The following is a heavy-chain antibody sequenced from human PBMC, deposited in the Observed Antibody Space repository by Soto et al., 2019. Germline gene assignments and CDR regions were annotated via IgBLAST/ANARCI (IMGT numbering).Heavy chain of an antibody. CDR1: GGSISSYY. J-gene: IGHJ4*02. CDR2: IYYSGST. D-gene: IGHD4-4*01. CDR3: AREDGNSGYFDY. V-gene: IGHV4-59*01. Sequence: PSETLSLTCTVSGGSISSYYWSWIRQPPGKGLEWIGYIYYSGSTNYNPSLKSRVTISVDTSKNQFSLKLSSVTAADTAVYYCAREDGNSGYFDYLGQGTLVTVSS.